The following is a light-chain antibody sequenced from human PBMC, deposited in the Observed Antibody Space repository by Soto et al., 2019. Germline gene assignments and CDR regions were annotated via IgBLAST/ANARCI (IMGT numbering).Light chain of an antibody. CDR1: SSNIGSNF. CDR3: ASWDDSLSGWL. V-gene: IGLV1-47*01. J-gene: IGLJ3*02. Sequence: QSVLTQPPSASGTPGQRVIISCSGSSSNIGSNFIYWYRHLPGTAPKLLIYRNNQRPSGVPDRFSGSKSGTSASLAISGLRSEDEADYYCASWDDSLSGWLFGGGTK. CDR2: RNN.